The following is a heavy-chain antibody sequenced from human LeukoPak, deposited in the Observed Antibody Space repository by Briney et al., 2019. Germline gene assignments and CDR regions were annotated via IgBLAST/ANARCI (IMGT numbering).Heavy chain of an antibody. J-gene: IGHJ4*02. CDR2: INHSGST. CDR1: GGSFSGYY. Sequence: PSETLSLTCAVYGGSFSGYYWSWIRQPPGKGLEWIGEINHSGSTNYNPSLKSRVTISVDTSKNQFSLKLSSVTAADTAVYHCARGGKGRLRWCLGDYWGQGTLVTVSS. V-gene: IGHV4-34*01. D-gene: IGHD5-12*01. CDR3: ARGGKGRLRWCLGDY.